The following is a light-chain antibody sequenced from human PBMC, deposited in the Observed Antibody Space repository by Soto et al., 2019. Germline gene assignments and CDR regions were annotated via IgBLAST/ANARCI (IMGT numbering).Light chain of an antibody. CDR3: QQRSNWPPWT. Sequence: IVLSQSLGTLSLSPGERATLSCRASQSVSSYLAWYQQKPGQAPRLLIYDASNRATGIPARFSGSGSGTDFTLTISSLEPEDFAVYYCQQRSNWPPWTFGQGTKVDI. J-gene: IGKJ1*01. CDR2: DAS. V-gene: IGKV3-11*01. CDR1: QSVSSY.